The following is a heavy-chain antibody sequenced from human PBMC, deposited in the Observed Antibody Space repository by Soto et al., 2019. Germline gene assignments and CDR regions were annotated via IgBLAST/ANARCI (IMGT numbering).Heavy chain of an antibody. CDR3: AKYLFGEGGYYGMDV. Sequence: GGSLRLSCAASGFTFSSYGMHWVRQAPGKGLEWVAVISYDGSNKYYADSVKGRFTISRDNSKNTLYLQMNSLRAEDTAVYYCAKYLFGEGGYYGMDVWGQGTTVTVSS. J-gene: IGHJ6*02. V-gene: IGHV3-30*18. CDR1: GFTFSSYG. CDR2: ISYDGSNK. D-gene: IGHD3-10*02.